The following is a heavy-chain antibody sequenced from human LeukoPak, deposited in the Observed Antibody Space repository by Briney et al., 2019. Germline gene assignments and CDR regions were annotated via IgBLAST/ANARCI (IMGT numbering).Heavy chain of an antibody. D-gene: IGHD2-8*02. V-gene: IGHV3-30*04. Sequence: GGSLRLSWAASGFTFSAYVMHWVRQAPGKGLECVAVISNDGNEKYYADSVKGRFSISRDNSKNTLYLQMSSLRTEDTAVYYCARDGGYTGGWTYGAGDYWGQGTLVTVSS. CDR1: GFTFSAYV. J-gene: IGHJ4*01. CDR2: ISNDGNEK. CDR3: ARDGGYTGGWTYGAGDY.